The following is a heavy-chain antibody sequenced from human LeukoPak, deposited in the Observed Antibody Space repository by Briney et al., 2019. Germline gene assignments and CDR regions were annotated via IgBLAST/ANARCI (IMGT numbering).Heavy chain of an antibody. CDR2: ISSSSSTI. CDR1: GFTFSSYS. CDR3: ARDDGVDTARTDAFDI. Sequence: GGSLRLSCAASGFTFSSYSMNWVRQAPGKGLEWVSYISSSSSTIYYADSVKGRFTISRDNAKNSLYLQMNSLRAEDTAVYYCARDDGVDTARTDAFDIWGQGTMVTVSS. V-gene: IGHV3-48*01. D-gene: IGHD5-18*01. J-gene: IGHJ3*02.